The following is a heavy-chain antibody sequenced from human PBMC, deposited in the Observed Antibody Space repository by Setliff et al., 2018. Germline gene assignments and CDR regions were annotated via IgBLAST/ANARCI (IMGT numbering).Heavy chain of an antibody. D-gene: IGHD3-22*01. V-gene: IGHV3-74*01. J-gene: IGHJ6*02. CDR2: INSDGTST. Sequence: GGSLRLSCAASGITFSRFWMHWVRQTPEKGLVWVSSINSDGTSTNYADSVKGRFTISRDNAKNTLYLQMNSLRAEDAAIYYCVRHDSSGYYYYGMDVWGQGTTVTVSS. CDR3: VRHDSSGYYYYGMDV. CDR1: GITFSRFW.